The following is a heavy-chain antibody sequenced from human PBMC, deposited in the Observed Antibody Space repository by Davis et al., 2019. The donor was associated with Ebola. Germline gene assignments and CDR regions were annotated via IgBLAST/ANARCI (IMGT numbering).Heavy chain of an antibody. V-gene: IGHV4-34*01. CDR2: IYHSGST. J-gene: IGHJ4*02. Sequence: SETLSLTCAVSGGSSSGYYWRWIRQPPGTGLEWIGEIYHSGSTNYNPSLKSRVTISVDTSKNQFSLKLSSVTAADTAVYYCARGRGLGYCSGGSCYGGIRFDYWGQGTLVTVSS. CDR3: ARGRGLGYCSGGSCYGGIRFDY. D-gene: IGHD2-15*01. CDR1: GGSSSGYY.